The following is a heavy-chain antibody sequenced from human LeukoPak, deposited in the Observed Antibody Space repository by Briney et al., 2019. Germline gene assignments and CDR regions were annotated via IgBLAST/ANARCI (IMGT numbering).Heavy chain of an antibody. Sequence: GGSLRLSCAASGFTFSSYSMNWVRQAPGKGLEWVSYITSSSNYIYYADSVKGRFTISRDNAENSLFLLMNSLRAEDTAVYYCARVGSSGSRIWGQGTMVTVSS. V-gene: IGHV3-21*01. CDR3: ARVGSSGSRI. J-gene: IGHJ3*02. CDR1: GFTFSSYS. D-gene: IGHD1-26*01. CDR2: ITSSSNYI.